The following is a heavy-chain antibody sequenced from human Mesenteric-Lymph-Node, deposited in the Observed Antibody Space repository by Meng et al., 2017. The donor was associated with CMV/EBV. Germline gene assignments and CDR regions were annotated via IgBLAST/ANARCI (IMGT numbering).Heavy chain of an antibody. CDR3: ARAPGYSGYSPDY. J-gene: IGHJ4*02. CDR2: INSDESST. D-gene: IGHD5-12*01. CDR1: VFTCSSYW. Sequence: SVFTCSSYWMHWVRQAPGKGLVWVSRINSDESSTSYADSVKGRFTISRDNAKNTLYLQMNSLRAEDTAVYYCARAPGYSGYSPDYWGQGTLVTVSS. V-gene: IGHV3-74*01.